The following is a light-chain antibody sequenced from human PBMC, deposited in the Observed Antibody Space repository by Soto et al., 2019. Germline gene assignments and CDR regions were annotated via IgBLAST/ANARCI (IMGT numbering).Light chain of an antibody. CDR2: GAY. Sequence: EIVMTQSPATVSVSPGERATLSCRASQNVNSNLAWYQQKPGQPPRLLIYGAYTRATGVPARFSGSGSGTDFTLIISSLEPEDFAVYYCQQRANWPLTFGGGTKVDIK. J-gene: IGKJ4*01. V-gene: IGKV3-15*01. CDR3: QQRANWPLT. CDR1: QNVNSN.